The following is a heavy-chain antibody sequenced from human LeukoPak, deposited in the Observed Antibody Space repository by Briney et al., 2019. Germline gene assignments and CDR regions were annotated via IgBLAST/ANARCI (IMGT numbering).Heavy chain of an antibody. CDR1: GYSFTSYW. CDR2: IYPGDSDT. J-gene: IGHJ4*02. D-gene: IGHD3-10*01. Sequence: GESLKISCKGSGYSFTSYWIGWVRQMPGKGLEWMGIIYPGDSDTRYSPSFQGQITISADKSISTAYLQWSSLKASDTAMYYCARVSSRVLIEPYFDYWGQGTLVTVSS. V-gene: IGHV5-51*01. CDR3: ARVSSRVLIEPYFDY.